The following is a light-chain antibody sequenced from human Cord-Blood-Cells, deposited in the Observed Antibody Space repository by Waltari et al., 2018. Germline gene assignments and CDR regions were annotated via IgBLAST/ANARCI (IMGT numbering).Light chain of an antibody. J-gene: IGKJ2*03. CDR2: DAS. CDR3: QQRSNWYS. V-gene: IGKV3-11*01. Sequence: EIVLTQSPATLSLSPGERAPLSCRVSQSVSSYLACYQQQPGQAPRLLIYDASTRATGIPARFSGSGSGTDCTLTISSLEPEDFAVYYCQQRSNWYSFGQGTKLEIK. CDR1: QSVSSY.